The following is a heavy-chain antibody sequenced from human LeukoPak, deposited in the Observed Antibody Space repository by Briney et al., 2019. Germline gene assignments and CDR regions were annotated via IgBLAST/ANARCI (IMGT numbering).Heavy chain of an antibody. Sequence: SGTLSLTCAVSGGSISSSNWWSWVRQPPGKGLEWIGEIYHSGSTNYNPSLKSRVTISVDKSKNQLSLKLSSVTAADTAVYYCASVPDYDILTGYSPYYFDYWGQGTLVTVSS. V-gene: IGHV4-4*02. J-gene: IGHJ4*02. CDR2: IYHSGST. CDR3: ASVPDYDILTGYSPYYFDY. CDR1: GGSISSSNW. D-gene: IGHD3-9*01.